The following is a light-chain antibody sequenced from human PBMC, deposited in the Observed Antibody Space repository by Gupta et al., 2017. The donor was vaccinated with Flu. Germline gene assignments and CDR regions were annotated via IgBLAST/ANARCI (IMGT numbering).Light chain of an antibody. J-gene: IGLJ1*01. CDR3: QSYDSSLSGSRV. Sequence: HSVLTHPPSAASAPAQRVTVSCTGRSANTGAGYDVRWYPQLPGTAPNLLIFGNRNRPSGVPDRFSGSKSGTSASLAITGLQAEDEADYYCQSYDSSLSGSRVFGTGTKVTVL. V-gene: IGLV1-40*01. CDR1: SANTGAGYD. CDR2: GNR.